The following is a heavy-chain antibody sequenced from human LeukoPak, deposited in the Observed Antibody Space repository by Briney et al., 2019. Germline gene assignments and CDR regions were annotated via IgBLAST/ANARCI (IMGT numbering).Heavy chain of an antibody. D-gene: IGHD3-16*01. CDR1: GGSFSGYY. CDR2: INHSGST. V-gene: IGHV4-34*01. J-gene: IGHJ4*02. Sequence: PSETLSLTCAVYGGSFSGYYWSWIRQPPGKGLEWIGEINHSGSTNYNPSLKSRVTISVDTSKNQFSLKLSSVTAADTAVYYCARAWFQLGRLGFDYWGQGTLVTVSS. CDR3: ARAWFQLGRLGFDY.